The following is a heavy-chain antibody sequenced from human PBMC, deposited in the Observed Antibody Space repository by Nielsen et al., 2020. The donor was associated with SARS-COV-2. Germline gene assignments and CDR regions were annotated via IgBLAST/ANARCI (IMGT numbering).Heavy chain of an antibody. CDR2: ISYDGSNK. V-gene: IGHV3-30*03. Sequence: VRQAPGKGLEWVAIISYDGSNKYYADSVKGRFTISRDNPKNTLYLQVNSLRPEDTAVYYCARDLDDFWSGHPTYYFDYWGQGTLVTVS. CDR3: ARDLDDFWSGHPTYYFDY. J-gene: IGHJ4*02. D-gene: IGHD3-3*01.